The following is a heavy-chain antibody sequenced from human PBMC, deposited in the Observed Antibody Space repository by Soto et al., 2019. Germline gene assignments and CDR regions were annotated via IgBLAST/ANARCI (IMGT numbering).Heavy chain of an antibody. D-gene: IGHD6-13*01. J-gene: IGHJ5*02. CDR2: INHRGST. CDR3: ARGVANQAAAAANWFDP. Sequence: QVQLQQWGAGLLKPSETLSLTCAVYGGSFSDYYWSWIRQPPGKGLEWIGEINHRGSTNYNSSLKSRVTISVDTSKNQFSLKLTSVTAADTAGYYCARGVANQAAAAANWFDPWGQGTLVTVSS. CDR1: GGSFSDYY. V-gene: IGHV4-34*01.